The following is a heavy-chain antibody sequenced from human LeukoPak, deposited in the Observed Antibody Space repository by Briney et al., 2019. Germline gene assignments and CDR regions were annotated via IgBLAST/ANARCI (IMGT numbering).Heavy chain of an antibody. J-gene: IGHJ4*02. V-gene: IGHV3-21*01. CDR1: GYTFSDFS. CDR2: ISVRSNYR. CDR3: VRLRRNSDRSGYYYYYDY. D-gene: IGHD3-22*01. Sequence: GGSLRLSCAASGYTFSDFSVNWVRHAPGKGLEWVSSISVRSNYRYYADSVRGRFTTSRDDARDSLFLQMNSLRAEDTAVYFCVRLRRNSDRSGYYYYYDYWGQGTLVTVYS.